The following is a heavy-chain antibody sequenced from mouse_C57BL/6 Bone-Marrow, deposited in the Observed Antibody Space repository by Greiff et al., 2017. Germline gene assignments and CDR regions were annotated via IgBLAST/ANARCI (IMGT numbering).Heavy chain of an antibody. CDR3: ARGGFDGYYYFDY. Sequence: QVQLKQPGAELVMPGASVKLSCKASGYTFTSYWMHWVKQRPGQGLEWIGEIDPSDSYTNYNQKFKGKSTLTVDKSSSTAYMQLSSLTSEDSAVYYCARGGFDGYYYFDYWGQGTTLTVSS. CDR1: GYTFTSYW. D-gene: IGHD2-3*01. CDR2: IDPSDSYT. V-gene: IGHV1-69*01. J-gene: IGHJ2*01.